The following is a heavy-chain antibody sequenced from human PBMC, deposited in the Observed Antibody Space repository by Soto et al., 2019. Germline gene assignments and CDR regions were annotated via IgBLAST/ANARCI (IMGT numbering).Heavy chain of an antibody. CDR2: ISSSSSYI. D-gene: IGHD6-13*01. J-gene: IGHJ4*02. CDR1: GFTFSSYS. CDR3: ARDKGYSSSWYFDY. Sequence: PGASLRLSCAASGFTFSSYSMNWVRQAPGKGLEWVSSISSSSSYIYYADSVKGRFTISRDNAKNSLYLQMNSLRAEDTAVYYCARDKGYSSSWYFDYWGQGTLVTVSS. V-gene: IGHV3-21*01.